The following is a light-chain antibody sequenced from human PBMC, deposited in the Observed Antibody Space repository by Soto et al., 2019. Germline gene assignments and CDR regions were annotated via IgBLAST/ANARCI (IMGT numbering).Light chain of an antibody. CDR2: EVN. CDR1: SSDVGSYNL. CDR3: CSYAGARVV. Sequence: QSALTQPASVSGSPGQSITISCTGTSSDVGSYNLVSWYQHHPGKAPKLMIYEVNKRPSGVSNRFSGSKSGNTASLTISGLQAEDEADYYCCSYAGARVVFSGGTKLTVL. V-gene: IGLV2-23*02. J-gene: IGLJ2*01.